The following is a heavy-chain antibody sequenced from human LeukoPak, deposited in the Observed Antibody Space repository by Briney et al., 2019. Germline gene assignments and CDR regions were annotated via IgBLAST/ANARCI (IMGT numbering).Heavy chain of an antibody. CDR3: ARGYGGRLGYFDL. Sequence: SETLSLTCTVSGGSISSYYWSWIPQPPGKGLEWIGYIYYSGSTNYNPSLKSRVTISVDTAKNQFSLKLSSVTAADTAVYYCARGYGGRLGYFDLWGRGTLVTVSS. V-gene: IGHV4-59*01. CDR1: GGSISSYY. J-gene: IGHJ2*01. CDR2: IYYSGST. D-gene: IGHD4-23*01.